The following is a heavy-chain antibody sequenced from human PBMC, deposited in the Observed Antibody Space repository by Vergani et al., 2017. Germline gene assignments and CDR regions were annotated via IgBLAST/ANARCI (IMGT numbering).Heavy chain of an antibody. Sequence: QVQLVESGGGVVQPGRSLRLSCAASGFTFSSYAMHWVRQAPGKGLEWGAVISYDGSNKYYADSVKGRFTISRDNSKNTLYLQMNSLRAEDTAVYYCARGYYGMDVWGQGP. CDR1: GFTFSSYA. V-gene: IGHV3-30-3*01. CDR2: ISYDGSNK. J-gene: IGHJ6*02. CDR3: ARGYYGMDV.